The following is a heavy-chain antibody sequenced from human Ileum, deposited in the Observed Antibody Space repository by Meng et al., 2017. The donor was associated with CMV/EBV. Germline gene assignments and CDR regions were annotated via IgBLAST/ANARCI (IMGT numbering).Heavy chain of an antibody. CDR2: ISGSGGST. V-gene: IGHV3-23*01. CDR3: AKEQSYYDILTGYYGHGMDV. CDR1: GFTFSSYA. D-gene: IGHD3-9*01. J-gene: IGHJ6*02. Sequence: GESLKISCATSGFTFSSYAMSWVRQAPGKGLEWVSAISGSGGSTYYADSVKGRFTISRDNSKNTLYLQMNSLRAEDTAVYYCAKEQSYYDILTGYYGHGMDVWGQGTTVTVSS.